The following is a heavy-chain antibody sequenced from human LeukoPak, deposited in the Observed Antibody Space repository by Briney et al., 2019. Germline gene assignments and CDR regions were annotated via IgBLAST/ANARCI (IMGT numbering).Heavy chain of an antibody. D-gene: IGHD6-6*01. CDR2: ISSSSSNI. CDR3: AKVSKSSSSPYYFDY. J-gene: IGHJ4*02. Sequence: PGGSLRLSCAASGFSFSTYSMNWVRLAPGKGLEWVSSISSSSSNIYYADSVKGRFTISRDNAKNSLYLQMNSLRAEDTAVYYCAKVSKSSSSPYYFDYWGQGTLVTVSS. CDR1: GFSFSTYS. V-gene: IGHV3-21*04.